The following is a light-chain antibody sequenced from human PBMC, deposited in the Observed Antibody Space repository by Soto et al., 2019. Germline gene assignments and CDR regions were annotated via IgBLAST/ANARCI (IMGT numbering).Light chain of an antibody. Sequence: SVLTQPASVSGSPGQSITVSCTGTSRDVGTYNLISWYQQYPGKAPKVMIYEGSKRPSGVSNRFSGSKSGNTASLTISGLQAEDEADYYCCSYAGSDTYVFGNGTKVTVL. V-gene: IGLV2-23*01. CDR2: EGS. CDR3: CSYAGSDTYV. J-gene: IGLJ1*01. CDR1: SRDVGTYNL.